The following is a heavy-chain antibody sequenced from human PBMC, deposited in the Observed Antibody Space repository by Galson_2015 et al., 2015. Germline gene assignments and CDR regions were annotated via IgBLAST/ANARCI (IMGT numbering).Heavy chain of an antibody. CDR2: IIPIFGTA. D-gene: IGHD2-15*01. CDR3: ARGGDVVEVAAPQDYYYDYMDV. V-gene: IGHV1-69*06. CDR1: GDIFSSYG. J-gene: IGHJ6*03. Sequence: SVKVSCKASGDIFSSYGISWVRQAPGQGLEWVGGIIPIFGTANYAQKFQGRVTITADKSTSTAYMELRSLRSEDTAVYYCARGGDVVEVAAPQDYYYDYMDVWGRGTTVT.